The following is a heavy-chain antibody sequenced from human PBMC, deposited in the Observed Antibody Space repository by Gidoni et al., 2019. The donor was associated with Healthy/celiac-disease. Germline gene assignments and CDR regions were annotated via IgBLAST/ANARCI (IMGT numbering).Heavy chain of an antibody. CDR3: AHTGYSGYHDPNYYYYYGMDV. CDR1: GFSLSTSGVG. V-gene: IGHV2-5*01. CDR2: IYWNDDK. J-gene: IGHJ6*02. D-gene: IGHD5-12*01. Sequence: QITLKESGPTLVKPTQTLTLTCTFSGFSLSTSGVGVGWIRQPPGKALEWLALIYWNDDKRYSPSLKSRLTITKDTSKNQVVLTMTNMDPEDTATYYCAHTGYSGYHDPNYYYYYGMDVWGQGTTVTVSS.